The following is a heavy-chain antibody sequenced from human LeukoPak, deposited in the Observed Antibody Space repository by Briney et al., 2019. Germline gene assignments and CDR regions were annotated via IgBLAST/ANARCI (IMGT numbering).Heavy chain of an antibody. J-gene: IGHJ6*03. V-gene: IGHV4-34*01. Sequence: SETLSLTCAVYGGSFSGYYWGWIRRPPGKGLEWIGEINHSGSTNYNPSLKSRVTISVDTSKNQFSLKLSSVTAADTAVYYCARGYHSVAGTHFYYYYYYMDVWGKGTTVTVSS. D-gene: IGHD6-19*01. CDR3: ARGYHSVAGTHFYYYYYYMDV. CDR1: GGSFSGYY. CDR2: INHSGST.